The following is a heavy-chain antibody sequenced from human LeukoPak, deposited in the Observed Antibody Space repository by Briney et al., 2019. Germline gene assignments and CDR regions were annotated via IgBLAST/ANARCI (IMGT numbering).Heavy chain of an antibody. D-gene: IGHD6-6*01. V-gene: IGHV3-23*01. J-gene: IGHJ4*02. CDR2: ISGSGGST. Sequence: GGSLRLSCAASGFTFSSYALSWVRQAPGKGLEWVSAISGSGGSTYYADSVKGRFTISRDNSKNTLYLQKNSPRAEDTAVYYCAKDLFDYSTSVRISGFDYWGQGTLVTVSS. CDR1: GFTFSSYA. CDR3: AKDLFDYSTSVRISGFDY.